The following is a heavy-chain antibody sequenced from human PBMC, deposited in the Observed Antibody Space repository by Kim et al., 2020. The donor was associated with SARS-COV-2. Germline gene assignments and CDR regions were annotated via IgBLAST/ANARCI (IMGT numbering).Heavy chain of an antibody. CDR1: GFTFSSYA. CDR2: ITYDGSNK. D-gene: IGHD3-22*01. V-gene: IGHV3-30-3*01. Sequence: GGSLRLSCAASGFTFSSYAMHWVRQAPGKGLEWVAVITYDGSNKYYADSVKGRFTISRDNSKNTLYLQMNSLRAEDTAVYYCARDLTDDSSGYYYSYYYGMDVWGQGTTVTVSS. J-gene: IGHJ6*02. CDR3: ARDLTDDSSGYYYSYYYGMDV.